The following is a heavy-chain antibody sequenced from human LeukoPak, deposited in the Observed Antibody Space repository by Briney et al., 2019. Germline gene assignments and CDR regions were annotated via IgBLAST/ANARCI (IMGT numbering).Heavy chain of an antibody. CDR2: IYYSGST. D-gene: IGHD3-9*01. CDR1: GGSISSSSYY. CDR3: ARRLVMEVDAFDI. J-gene: IGHJ3*02. Sequence: SETLSLTCTVSGGSISSSSYYWGWIRQPPGKGLEWIGSIYYSGSTYYNPSLKSRVTISVDTSKNQFSLKLSSVTAADTAVYYCARRLVMEVDAFDIWGQGTMVTVSS. V-gene: IGHV4-39*01.